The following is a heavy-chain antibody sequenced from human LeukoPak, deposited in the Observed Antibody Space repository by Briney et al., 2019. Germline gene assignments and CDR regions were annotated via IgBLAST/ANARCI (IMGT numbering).Heavy chain of an antibody. CDR1: GYTFNNYA. D-gene: IGHD3-10*01. J-gene: IGHJ3*01. V-gene: IGHV1-3*03. CDR3: FDL. CDR2: INGGNGDT. Sequence: GASVKVSCKASGYTFNNYAIHWVRQAPGQRLEWMGWINGGNGDTKYSQDFQGRVTFSRDTSSTTAYCARVSPMFRGLYSWNVFDLWGQGTMVTVSS.